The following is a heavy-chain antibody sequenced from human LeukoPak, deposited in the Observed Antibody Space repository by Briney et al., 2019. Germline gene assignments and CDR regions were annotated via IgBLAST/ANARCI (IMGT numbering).Heavy chain of an antibody. CDR2: ISAYNGNT. V-gene: IGHV1-18*01. D-gene: IGHD4-17*01. Sequence: ASVKFSCKASGYTFTSYGISWVRQAPGQGLEWMGWISAYNGNTNYAQKLQGRVTMTTDTSTSTAYMELRSLRSGDTAVYYCARVATSANYGDYAYYFDYWGQGTLATVSS. CDR1: GYTFTSYG. CDR3: ARVATSANYGDYAYYFDY. J-gene: IGHJ4*02.